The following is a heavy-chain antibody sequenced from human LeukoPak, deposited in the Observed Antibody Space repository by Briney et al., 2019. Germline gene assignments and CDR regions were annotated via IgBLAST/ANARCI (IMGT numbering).Heavy chain of an antibody. D-gene: IGHD2-2*01. CDR3: ARRYCNSTSCYGAED. J-gene: IGHJ4*02. V-gene: IGHV2-26*01. CDR2: IFSNDEK. CDR1: GFSLSNARMG. Sequence: SGPTLVNPTETLTLTCTVSGFSLSNARMGVSWIRQPPGKALERLAHIFSNDEKSYSTSLKSRLTISKDTSKSQVVLTMTNMDPVDTATYYCARRYCNSTSCYGAEDWGQGTLVTVSS.